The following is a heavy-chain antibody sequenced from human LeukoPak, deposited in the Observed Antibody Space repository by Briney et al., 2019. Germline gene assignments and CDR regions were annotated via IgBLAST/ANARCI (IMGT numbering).Heavy chain of an antibody. D-gene: IGHD3-10*01. CDR2: INPSGGST. CDR3: ARVPTYYYGSGSNYFGY. V-gene: IGHV1-46*01. Sequence: ASVKVSCKASGYTFTSYYMHWVRQAPGQGLEWMGIINPSGGSTSYAQKFQGRVTLTRDTSTSTVYMELSSLRSEDTAVYYCARVPTYYYGSGSNYFGYWGQGTLVTVSS. J-gene: IGHJ4*02. CDR1: GYTFTSYY.